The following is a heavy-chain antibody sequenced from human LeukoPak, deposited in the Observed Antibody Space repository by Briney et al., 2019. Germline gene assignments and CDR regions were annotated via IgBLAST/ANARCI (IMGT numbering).Heavy chain of an antibody. Sequence: GGSLRLSCAASGFTFSNYAMSWVRQAPGKGLEWVSAISGGSAKTYYADSVKGRFTISRDNSENTVSLQMKSLRAEDTAVYYCARHFWGYFDFWGQGTLVTVSS. D-gene: IGHD7-27*01. V-gene: IGHV3-23*01. CDR2: ISGGSAKT. CDR3: ARHFWGYFDF. CDR1: GFTFSNYA. J-gene: IGHJ4*02.